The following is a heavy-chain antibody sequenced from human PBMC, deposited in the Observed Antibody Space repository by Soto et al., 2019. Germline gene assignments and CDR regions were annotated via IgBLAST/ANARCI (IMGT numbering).Heavy chain of an antibody. CDR3: ARDQRISYSSSSLFGMDV. Sequence: QVQLVQSGAEVKKPGSSVKVSCKASGGTFSSYAISWVRQAPGQGLEWMGGIIPIFGTANYAQKFQGRVTITADESTSTAYMELSSLRSEDMAVYYCARDQRISYSSSSLFGMDVWGQGTTVTVSS. J-gene: IGHJ6*02. CDR1: GGTFSSYA. CDR2: IIPIFGTA. V-gene: IGHV1-69*01. D-gene: IGHD6-13*01.